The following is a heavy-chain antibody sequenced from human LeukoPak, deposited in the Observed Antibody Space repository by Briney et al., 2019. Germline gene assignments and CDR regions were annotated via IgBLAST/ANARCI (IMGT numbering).Heavy chain of an antibody. CDR1: GFDFSWST. CDR3: ATGGAPRGRFEN. CDR2: MHEDGTEI. V-gene: IGHV3-7*01. Sequence: GGSLRLSCVVSGFDFSWSTMNWVRQPPGKGPEWVAKMHEDGTEIEYVDSAKGRFTISRDNAKSTLYLQMNSLRVEDKAVYYCATGGAPRGRFENWGQGTLVTVSS. J-gene: IGHJ4*02.